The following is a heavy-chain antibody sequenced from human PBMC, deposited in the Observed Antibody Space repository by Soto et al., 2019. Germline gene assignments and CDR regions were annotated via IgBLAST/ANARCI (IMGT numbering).Heavy chain of an antibody. Sequence: SVKVSCKASGGTFSSYAISWVRQAPGQGLEWMGGIIPIFGTANYAQKFQGRVTITADESTSTAYMELSSLRSEDTAVYYCASWTVVPAATDYYYYGMDVWGQGTTVTVSS. V-gene: IGHV1-69*13. CDR3: ASWTVVPAATDYYYYGMDV. D-gene: IGHD2-2*01. CDR1: GGTFSSYA. CDR2: IIPIFGTA. J-gene: IGHJ6*02.